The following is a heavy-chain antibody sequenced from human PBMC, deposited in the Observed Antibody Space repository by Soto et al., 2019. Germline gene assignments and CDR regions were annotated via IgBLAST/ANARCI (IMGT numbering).Heavy chain of an antibody. D-gene: IGHD6-19*01. Sequence: QLQLLESGGDLVKPGGSLRLSCAASGFTVSGNDLSWIRQAPGKGLEWVSSIGSSGRAIYYADSVKGRFTISRDNTKDSRYLPMSTLRAADTAPSYCASHHSRGWLYFESWGQGTLVTVSP. J-gene: IGHJ4*02. CDR3: ASHHSRGWLYFES. CDR2: IGSSGRAI. V-gene: IGHV3-11*01. CDR1: GFTVSGND.